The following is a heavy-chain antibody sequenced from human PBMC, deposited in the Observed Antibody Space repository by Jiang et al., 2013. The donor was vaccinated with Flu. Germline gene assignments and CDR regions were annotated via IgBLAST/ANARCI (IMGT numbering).Heavy chain of an antibody. Sequence: ESGASVRGRFTISRDDSKSVAYLQMNSLKTEDTAVYYCARELSGSGTYYRFPDYWGQGTLVTVSS. D-gene: IGHD3-10*01. J-gene: IGHJ4*02. CDR3: ARELSGSGTYYRFPDY. V-gene: IGHV3-49*02.